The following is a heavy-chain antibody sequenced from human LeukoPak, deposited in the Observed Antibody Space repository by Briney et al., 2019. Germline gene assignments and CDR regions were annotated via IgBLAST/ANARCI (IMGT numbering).Heavy chain of an antibody. Sequence: PSETLSLTCTVSGGSISSYYWSWIRQPPGKGLEWIGYIYYSGSTNYNPSLKSRDTISVDTSKNQFSLKLSSVTAADTAVYYCAGGVVVAATARIDWFDPWGQGTLVTVSS. D-gene: IGHD2-15*01. CDR2: IYYSGST. CDR3: AGGVVVAATARIDWFDP. V-gene: IGHV4-59*01. J-gene: IGHJ5*02. CDR1: GGSISSYY.